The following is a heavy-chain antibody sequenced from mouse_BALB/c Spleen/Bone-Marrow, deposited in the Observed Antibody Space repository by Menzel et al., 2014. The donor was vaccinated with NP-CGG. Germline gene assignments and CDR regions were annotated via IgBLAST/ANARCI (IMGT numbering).Heavy chain of an antibody. V-gene: IGHV2-9*02. CDR2: IWAGGST. CDR1: GFSLTSYG. CDR3: AREGGYYYGSRVAWFAY. J-gene: IGHJ3*01. Sequence: VKLVESGPGLVAPSQSLSITCTVSGFSLTSYGVLWVRQPPGKGLEWLGVIWAGGSTNYNSALMSRLSISKDNSKSQVFLKMNSLQTDDTAMYYCAREGGYYYGSRVAWFAYWGQGTLVTVSA. D-gene: IGHD1-1*01.